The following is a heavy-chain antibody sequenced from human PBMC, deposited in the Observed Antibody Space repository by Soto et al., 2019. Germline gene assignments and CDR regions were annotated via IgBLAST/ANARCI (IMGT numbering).Heavy chain of an antibody. CDR3: TTDLGYCSGGSCYDY. CDR2: IKSKTDGGTT. CDR1: VFTFSNAW. J-gene: IGHJ4*02. Sequence: VGSLRLSCASSVFTFSNAWMSCVRQSPGKWLEWVGRIKSKTDGGTTDYAAPVKGRFTISRDDSKNTLYLQMNSLKTEDTAVYYCTTDLGYCSGGSCYDYWGQGTLVTVSS. V-gene: IGHV3-15*01. D-gene: IGHD2-15*01.